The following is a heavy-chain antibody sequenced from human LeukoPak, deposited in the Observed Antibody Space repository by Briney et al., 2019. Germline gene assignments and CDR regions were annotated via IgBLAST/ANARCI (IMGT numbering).Heavy chain of an antibody. CDR2: ISSDSRTI. J-gene: IGHJ4*02. CDR3: ARYGSGTSYITNYFDY. V-gene: IGHV3-48*02. Sequence: GGSRRLSCAASGFTFGSYSMNWVRQAPGKGLGWVSYISSDSRTIYYADSVKGRFTISRDNAKNSLYLQMKSLRDEDTAVYYCARYGSGTSYITNYFDYWGQGTLVTVSS. D-gene: IGHD3-10*01. CDR1: GFTFGSYS.